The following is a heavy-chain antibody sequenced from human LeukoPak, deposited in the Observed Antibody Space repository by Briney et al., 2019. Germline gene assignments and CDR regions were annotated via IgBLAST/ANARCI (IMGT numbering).Heavy chain of an antibody. J-gene: IGHJ4*02. V-gene: IGHV1-18*01. CDR3: ARNYDAILPLDY. CDR2: ISAYNGNT. CDR1: GYTFTSYG. Sequence: ASVKVSCKASGYTFTSYGISWVRQAPGQGLEWMGWISAYNGNTNYAQKFQGRVTITADESTSTAYMELSSLRSEDTAVYYCARNYDAILPLDYWGQGTLVTVSS. D-gene: IGHD3-22*01.